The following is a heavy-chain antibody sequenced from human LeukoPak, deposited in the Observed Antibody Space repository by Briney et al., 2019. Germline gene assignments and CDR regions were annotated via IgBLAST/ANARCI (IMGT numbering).Heavy chain of an antibody. Sequence: ASVKVSCKASGYTFTSYYMYWVRQAPGQGLEWMGMIDPSGGHTSYAQKFQGRVTMTRDTSTSTVYMELSSLRSEDTAVYYCARAAVAGIPPDYWGQGTLVTVSS. CDR1: GYTFTSYY. V-gene: IGHV1-46*01. CDR2: IDPSGGHT. J-gene: IGHJ4*02. CDR3: ARAAVAGIPPDY. D-gene: IGHD6-19*01.